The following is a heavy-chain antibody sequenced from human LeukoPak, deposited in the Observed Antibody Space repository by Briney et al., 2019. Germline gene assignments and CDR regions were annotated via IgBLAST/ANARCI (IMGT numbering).Heavy chain of an antibody. V-gene: IGHV3-53*01. CDR1: GGSIATSSYY. CDR3: ARVKVAVAGIGWFDP. J-gene: IGHJ5*02. CDR2: VYSGGTT. Sequence: ETLSLTCTVSGGSIATSSYYWGWVRQAPGRGLEWVSVVYSGGTTYYADSVKGRFTISRDNSKNTLYLQMNSLRAEDTAVYYCARVKVAVAGIGWFDPWGQGSLVTVSS. D-gene: IGHD6-13*01.